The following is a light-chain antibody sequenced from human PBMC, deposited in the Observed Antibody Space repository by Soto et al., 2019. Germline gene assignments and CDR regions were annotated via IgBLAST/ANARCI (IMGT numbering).Light chain of an antibody. CDR1: SSNIGSNY. CDR3: GTGDKTLGAGV. V-gene: IGLV1-51*01. CDR2: DNN. Sequence: QSVLTQPPSVSAAPGQTVTISCSGSSSNIGSNYVSWYQHLPGTAPKLLIFDNNQRPSGIPARFSGSKSGTSATLGITGPQTGDEGDNYWGTGDKTLGAGVFGGGTKLTVL. J-gene: IGLJ2*01.